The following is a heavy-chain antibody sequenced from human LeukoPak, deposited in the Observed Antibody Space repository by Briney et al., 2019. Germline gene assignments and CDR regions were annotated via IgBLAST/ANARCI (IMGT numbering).Heavy chain of an antibody. J-gene: IGHJ6*04. CDR2: ISSSGSTI. D-gene: IGHD1-26*01. CDR1: GFTISTYD. CDR3: ARATSGNGMDV. Sequence: PGGSLRLSCAASGFTISTYDINWVSQAPGGGLEWVSYISSSGSTIYYADSVKGRFTISRDNAKNLLYLQMNSLRAEDTAVYYCARATSGNGMDVWGKGTTVTVSS. V-gene: IGHV3-48*03.